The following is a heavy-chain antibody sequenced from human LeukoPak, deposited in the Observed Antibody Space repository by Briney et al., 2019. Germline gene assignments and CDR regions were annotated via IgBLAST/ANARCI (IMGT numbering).Heavy chain of an antibody. D-gene: IGHD3-22*01. J-gene: IGHJ4*02. Sequence: GGSLRLSCAASGFTFSSYGMHWVRQAPGKGLEWVAVIWYDGSNKYYADSVKGRFTISRDNSKNTLYLQMNSLRAEDTAVCYCARDTHYYDSSGYPDYWGQGTLVTVSS. CDR3: ARDTHYYDSSGYPDY. CDR1: GFTFSSYG. V-gene: IGHV3-33*01. CDR2: IWYDGSNK.